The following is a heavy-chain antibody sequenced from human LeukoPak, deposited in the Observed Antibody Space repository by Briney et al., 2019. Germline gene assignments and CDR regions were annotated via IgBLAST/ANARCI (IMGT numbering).Heavy chain of an antibody. J-gene: IGHJ4*02. V-gene: IGHV4-34*01. CDR2: INHSGST. D-gene: IGHD4-17*01. Sequence: SEALSLTCAVYGGSFSGYYWSWIRQPPGKGLEWIGEINHSGSTNYNPSLKSRVTISVDTSKNQFSLKLSSVTAADAAVYYCARIATVTTNWGQGTLVTVSS. CDR1: GGSFSGYY. CDR3: ARIATVTTN.